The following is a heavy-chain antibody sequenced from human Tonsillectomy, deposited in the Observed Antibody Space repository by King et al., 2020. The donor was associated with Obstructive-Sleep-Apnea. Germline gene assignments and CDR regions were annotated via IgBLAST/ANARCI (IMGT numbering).Heavy chain of an antibody. CDR3: ARDMYYYDSSGYYAFDI. D-gene: IGHD3-22*01. CDR1: GGSISSSSYY. Sequence: QLQESGTGLVKPSETLSLTCTVSGGSISSSSYYWGWIRQPPGKGLEWIGSIYYSGSTYYNPSLKSRVTISVDTSKNQFSLKLSSVTAADTAVYYCARDMYYYDSSGYYAFDIWGQGTMVTVSS. J-gene: IGHJ3*02. CDR2: IYYSGST. V-gene: IGHV4-39*07.